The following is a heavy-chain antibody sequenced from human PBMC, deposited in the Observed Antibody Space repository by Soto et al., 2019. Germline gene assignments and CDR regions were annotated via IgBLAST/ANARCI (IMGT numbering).Heavy chain of an antibody. V-gene: IGHV3-9*01. D-gene: IGHD3-10*01. CDR3: AKGFGSY. Sequence: SLIPSSEASGLTFSSYDMHWVRQATGKGLEWVSGISWNSGSIGYADSVKGRFTISRDNAKNFLYLQMNSLRAEDTALYYCAKGFGSYWGQGT. CDR1: GLTFSSYD. CDR2: ISWNSGSI. J-gene: IGHJ4*02.